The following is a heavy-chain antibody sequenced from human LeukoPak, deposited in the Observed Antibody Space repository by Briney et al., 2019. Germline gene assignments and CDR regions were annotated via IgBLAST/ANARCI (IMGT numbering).Heavy chain of an antibody. J-gene: IGHJ3*02. CDR3: AKDTSVGATPDAFDI. V-gene: IGHV3-9*01. CDR2: ISWNSGSI. D-gene: IGHD1-26*01. Sequence: GRSLRLSCAASGFTFDDYAMHWVRQAPGKGLEWVSGISWNSGSIGYADSVKGRFTISRDNAKNSLYLQMNSLRAEDTALYYCAKDTSVGATPDAFDIWGQGTMVTVSS. CDR1: GFTFDDYA.